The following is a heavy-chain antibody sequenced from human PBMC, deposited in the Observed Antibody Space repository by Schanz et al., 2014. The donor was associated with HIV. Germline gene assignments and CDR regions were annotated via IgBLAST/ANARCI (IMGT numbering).Heavy chain of an antibody. D-gene: IGHD2-21*01. CDR3: AAGLIRYFFDY. CDR2: VYIGDST. V-gene: IGHV3-53*02. Sequence: DVQLVETGGGLIQPGGSLSLSCAVSGFTISSHYMSWVRQAPGKGLEWVSVVYIGDSTFYANSVKGRFTISRDDSKNTLYLQMNSLRAEDTAMYYCAAGLIRYFFDYWGQGTLVTVSS. J-gene: IGHJ4*02. CDR1: GFTISSHY.